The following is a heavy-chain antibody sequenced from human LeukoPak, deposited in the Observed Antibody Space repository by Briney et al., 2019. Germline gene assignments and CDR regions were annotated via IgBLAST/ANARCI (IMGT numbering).Heavy chain of an antibody. D-gene: IGHD3-22*01. CDR1: GGTFSSYA. J-gene: IGHJ4*02. V-gene: IGHV1-69*05. CDR2: IIPIFGTA. CDR3: ARDQWWRGSGYHEYYFDY. Sequence: ASVKVSCKASGGTFSSYAISWVRQAPGQGLEWMGGIIPIFGTANYAQKFQGRVTITTDESTSTAHMELSSLRSEDTAVYYCARDQWWRGSGYHEYYFDYWGQGTLVTVSS.